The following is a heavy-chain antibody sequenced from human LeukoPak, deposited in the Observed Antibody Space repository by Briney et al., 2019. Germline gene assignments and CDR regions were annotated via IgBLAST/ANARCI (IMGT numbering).Heavy chain of an antibody. Sequence: SETLSLTCTVSGGSLSNYYWTWIRQPPGKGLEWIGYISYSGSANYNPSLKSRLTISVGSSKNRFFLNLSSVTAADTAVYYRARATYSEYGSTYAGGYYYMDVWGKGTTVTVSS. CDR2: ISYSGSA. CDR1: GGSLSNYY. D-gene: IGHD1-26*01. CDR3: ARATYSEYGSTYAGGYYYMDV. V-gene: IGHV4-59*01. J-gene: IGHJ6*03.